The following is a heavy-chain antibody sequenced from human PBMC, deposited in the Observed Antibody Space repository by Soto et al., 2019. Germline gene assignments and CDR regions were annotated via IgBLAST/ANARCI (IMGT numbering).Heavy chain of an antibody. V-gene: IGHV3-49*03. CDR3: TRASFTPPIEYYFDY. J-gene: IGHJ4*02. Sequence: GGSLRLSCTASGFTFGDYAMSWFRQAPGKGLEWVGFIRSKAYGGTPEYAASVKGRFTISRDDSKSIAYLQMNSLKTEDTAVYYCTRASFTPPIEYYFDYWGQGTLVTVS. CDR1: GFTFGDYA. CDR2: IRSKAYGGTP. D-gene: IGHD2-15*01.